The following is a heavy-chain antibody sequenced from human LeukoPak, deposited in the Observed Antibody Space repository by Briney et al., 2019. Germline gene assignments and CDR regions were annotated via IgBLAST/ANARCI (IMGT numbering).Heavy chain of an antibody. CDR1: GGSISSYY. J-gene: IGHJ5*02. CDR2: IYYSGST. D-gene: IGHD2-2*01. Sequence: SETLSLTCTVSGGSISSYYWSWIRQPPGKGLEWIGYIYYSGSTNNNPSLKSRVTISVDTSKNQFSLKLSSVTAADTAVYYCARLYCSSTSCYSWNLNWFDPWGQGTLVTVSS. CDR3: ARLYCSSTSCYSWNLNWFDP. V-gene: IGHV4-59*01.